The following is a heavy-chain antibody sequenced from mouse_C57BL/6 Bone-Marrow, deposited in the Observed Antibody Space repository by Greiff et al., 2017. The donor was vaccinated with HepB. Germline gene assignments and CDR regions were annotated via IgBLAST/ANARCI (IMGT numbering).Heavy chain of an antibody. V-gene: IGHV1-19*01. J-gene: IGHJ3*01. Sequence: VHVKQSGPVLVKPGASVKMSCKASGYTFTDYYMNWVKQSHGKSLEWIGVINPYNGGTSYNQKFKGKATLTVDKSSSTAYMELNSLTSEDSAVYYCAREEFITTVVAPSWFAYWGQGTLVTVSA. CDR1: GYTFTDYY. CDR2: INPYNGGT. CDR3: AREEFITTVVAPSWFAY. D-gene: IGHD1-1*01.